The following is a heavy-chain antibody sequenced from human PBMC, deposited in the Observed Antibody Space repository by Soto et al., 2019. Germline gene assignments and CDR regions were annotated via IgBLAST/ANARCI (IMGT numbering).Heavy chain of an antibody. D-gene: IGHD5-12*01. CDR1: GFTFSNAW. V-gene: IGHV3-15*01. Sequence: GGSLRLSCAASGFTFSNAWMSWVRQAPGKGLEWVGRIKSKTDGGTTDYAAPVKGRFTISRDDSKNTLYLQMNSLKTGDTAVDFCSPQNSGYDSGGFDYWGPGTLVTVSS. CDR3: SPQNSGYDSGGFDY. J-gene: IGHJ4*02. CDR2: IKSKTDGGTT.